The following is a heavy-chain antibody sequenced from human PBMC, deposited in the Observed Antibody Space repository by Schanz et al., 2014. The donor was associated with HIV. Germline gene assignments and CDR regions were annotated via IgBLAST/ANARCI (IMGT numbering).Heavy chain of an antibody. D-gene: IGHD3-10*01. V-gene: IGHV3-NL1*01. J-gene: IGHJ5*02. CDR2: ISGGST. CDR3: ARGRGWASNWLDP. CDR1: GFTFSSYG. Sequence: QVQLVESGGGVVQPGRSLRLSCAASGFTFSSYGMHWVRQAPGKGLEWVSAISGGSTYYADSVKGRFTISRDNSKNTLYLHMNNLRAEDTAVYYCARGRGWASNWLDPWGQGTLVTVSS.